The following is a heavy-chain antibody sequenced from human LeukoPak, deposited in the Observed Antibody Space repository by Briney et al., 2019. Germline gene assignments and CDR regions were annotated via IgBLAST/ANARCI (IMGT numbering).Heavy chain of an antibody. CDR3: AKTPSSGSSGYYWFDY. J-gene: IGHJ4*02. V-gene: IGHV3-30*18. D-gene: IGHD3-22*01. Sequence: GRSLRLSCAASGFIFSSYGMHWVRQAPGKGLEWVAGISYDGSNKYYADSVKGRFTISRDNSKNTLYLQMNSLRAEDTAVYYCAKTPSSGSSGYYWFDYWGQGTLVTVSS. CDR2: ISYDGSNK. CDR1: GFIFSSYG.